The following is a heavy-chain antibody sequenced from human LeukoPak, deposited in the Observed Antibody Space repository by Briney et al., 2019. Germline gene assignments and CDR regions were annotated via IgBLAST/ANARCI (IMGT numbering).Heavy chain of an antibody. CDR3: ARGAPSRSYRSYYYYMDV. Sequence: ASVKVSCKASGYTFTGYYMHWVRQAPGQGLEWMGWINPNSGGTNYAQKFQGRVTMTRDTSISTAYMELSRLRSDDTAVYYCARGAPSRSYRSYYYYMDVWGKGTTVTVSS. V-gene: IGHV1-2*02. CDR1: GYTFTGYY. CDR2: INPNSGGT. J-gene: IGHJ6*03. D-gene: IGHD3-10*01.